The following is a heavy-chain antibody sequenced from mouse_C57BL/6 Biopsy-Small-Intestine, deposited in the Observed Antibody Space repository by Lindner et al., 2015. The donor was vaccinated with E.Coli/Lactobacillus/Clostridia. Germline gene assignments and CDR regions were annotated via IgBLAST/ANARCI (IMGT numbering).Heavy chain of an antibody. V-gene: IGHV9-3*02. CDR2: INTNTGNP. CDR3: ARDPGDYDFWSGFYGGAFDI. CDR1: GYTFTSYA. J-gene: IGHJ3*01. Sequence: VKVSCKASGYTFTSYAMNWVRQAPGQGLEWMGWINTNTGNPTYAQGFTGRFVFSLDTSVSTAYLQISSLKAEDTAVYYCARDPGDYDFWSGFYGGAFDIWGQGTMVTVSS. D-gene: IGHD2-4*01.